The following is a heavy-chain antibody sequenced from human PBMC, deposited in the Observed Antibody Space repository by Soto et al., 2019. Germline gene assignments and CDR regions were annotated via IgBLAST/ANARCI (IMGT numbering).Heavy chain of an antibody. J-gene: IGHJ5*02. D-gene: IGHD3-22*01. CDR2: INAGNGNT. CDR3: ARRGSYYDSSGYYRGGWFDP. Sequence: QVQLVQSGAEEKKPGASVKVSCKASGYTFTSYAMHWVRQAPGQRLEWMGWINAGNGNTKYSQKFQGRVTITRDTSASTAYMELSSLRSEDTAVYYCARRGSYYDSSGYYRGGWFDPWGQGALVTVSS. V-gene: IGHV1-3*05. CDR1: GYTFTSYA.